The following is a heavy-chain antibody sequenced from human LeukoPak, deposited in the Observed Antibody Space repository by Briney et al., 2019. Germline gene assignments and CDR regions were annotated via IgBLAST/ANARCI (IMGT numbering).Heavy chain of an antibody. CDR3: ARGVFGELEKLMFQH. Sequence: ASVKVSCKASGYTFTSYYIHWVRQAPGQGLEWMGIINPSGGSTSYPQKFQDRVTMTRDTSTSTVYMELSSLKSDDTAIYYCARGVFGELEKLMFQHWGQGTLDTVSS. V-gene: IGHV1-46*01. CDR1: GYTFTSYY. CDR2: INPSGGST. J-gene: IGHJ1*01. D-gene: IGHD3-10*02.